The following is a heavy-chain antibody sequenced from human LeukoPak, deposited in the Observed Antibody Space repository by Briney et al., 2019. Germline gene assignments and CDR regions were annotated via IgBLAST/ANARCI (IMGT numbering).Heavy chain of an antibody. V-gene: IGHV3-21*01. J-gene: IGHJ4*02. D-gene: IGHD1-14*01. CDR2: ISSSSSYI. CDR3: ARVGDGTIDY. CDR1: GFTLSSYS. Sequence: PGGSLRLSCAASGFTLSSYSMNWVRQAPGKGLEWVSSISSSSSYIYYADSVKGRFTISRDNAKNSLYLQMNSLRAEDTAVYYCARVGDGTIDYWGQGTLVTVSS.